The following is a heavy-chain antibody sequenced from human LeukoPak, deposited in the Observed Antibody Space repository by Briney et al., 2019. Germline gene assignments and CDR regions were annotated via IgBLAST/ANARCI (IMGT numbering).Heavy chain of an antibody. J-gene: IGHJ4*02. CDR2: INQDGNQK. CDR3: ARPPRYNWNLDY. V-gene: IGHV3-7*01. D-gene: IGHD1-20*01. CDR1: GFTFSSYW. Sequence: GGSLRLSCAASGFTFSSYWMSWVRQAPGKGLEWVANINQDGNQKYYVDSVKGRFTISRDTAKNSLYLQINSLRAEDTAVYYCARPPRYNWNLDYWGQGTLVTVSS.